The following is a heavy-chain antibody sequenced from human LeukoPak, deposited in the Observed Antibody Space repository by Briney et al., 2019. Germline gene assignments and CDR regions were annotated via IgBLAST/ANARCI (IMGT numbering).Heavy chain of an antibody. CDR1: GYTFTSYG. CDR3: ARGEPNYYDSSAGPLDY. D-gene: IGHD3-22*01. V-gene: IGHV1-18*01. Sequence: ASVKVSCKASGYTFTSYGISWVRQAPGQGLEWMGWISAYNGNTNYAQKLQGRVTMTTDTSTSTAYMELRSLRSDDTAVYYCARGEPNYYDSSAGPLDYWGQGTLVTVSS. CDR2: ISAYNGNT. J-gene: IGHJ4*02.